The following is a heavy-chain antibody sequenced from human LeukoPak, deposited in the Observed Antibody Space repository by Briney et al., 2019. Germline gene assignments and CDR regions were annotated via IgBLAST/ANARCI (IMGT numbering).Heavy chain of an antibody. CDR3: ARRDDYIAYDC. J-gene: IGHJ4*02. CDR1: GFTFSTYI. V-gene: IGHV3-64D*06. Sequence: PGGSLRLSCSASGFTFSTYIMHWVRQAPGKGLETVSAFTGNVGSTFYADSVKGRFTISRDNSKNTLYLQMSSLRAENTAMYYCARRDDYIAYDCWGQGTLVTVSS. D-gene: IGHD5-24*01. CDR2: FTGNVGST.